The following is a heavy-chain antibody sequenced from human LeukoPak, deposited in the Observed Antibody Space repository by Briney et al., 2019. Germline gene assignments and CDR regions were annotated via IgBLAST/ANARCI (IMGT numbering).Heavy chain of an antibody. CDR2: TYYRSRWYN. J-gene: IGHJ2*01. CDR1: GDSVSSNSAA. D-gene: IGHD1-26*01. V-gene: IGHV6-1*01. CDR3: ARTIGHLDL. Sequence: SQTLSLTCAISGDSVSSNSAAWNWIRQSPSRGLEWLGRTYYRSRWYNEYARSVKGRITIDPDTSKNQLSLQLRSVTPEDAAVYYCARTIGHLDLWGRGTLVTVSS.